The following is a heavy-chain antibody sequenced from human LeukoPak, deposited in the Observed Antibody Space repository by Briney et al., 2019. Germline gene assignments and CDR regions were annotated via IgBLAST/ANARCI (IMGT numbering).Heavy chain of an antibody. CDR1: GFTFSAYA. CDR2: VSSSRLAI. Sequence: PGGSLRLSCAASGFTFSAYAMNWVGQAPRGGPEWISDVSSSRLAIYYSAPVKGRFTISRDNVANSLSLQMTPLSAEDTPVYSCARSGHYGAGSYYSLNGFAPWGQGTLVTVSS. CDR3: ARSGHYGAGSYYSLNGFAP. V-gene: IGHV3-48*04. J-gene: IGHJ5*02. D-gene: IGHD3-10*01.